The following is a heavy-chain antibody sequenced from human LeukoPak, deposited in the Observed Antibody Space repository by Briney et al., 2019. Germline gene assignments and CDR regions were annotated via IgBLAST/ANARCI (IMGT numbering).Heavy chain of an antibody. D-gene: IGHD1-7*01. CDR2: IYYSGST. V-gene: IGHV4-59*08. Sequence: PSETLSLTCTVSGDSISSYYWSWIRQPPGKGLEWIGYIYYSGSTNYNPSLKSRVTISVDTSKNQFSLKLSSVTAADTAVYYCARMRPARYNWNYRTGGFDYWGQGTLVTVSS. J-gene: IGHJ4*02. CDR3: ARMRPARYNWNYRTGGFDY. CDR1: GDSISSYY.